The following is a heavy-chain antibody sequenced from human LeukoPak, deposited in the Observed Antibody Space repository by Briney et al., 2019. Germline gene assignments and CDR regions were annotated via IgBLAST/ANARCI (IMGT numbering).Heavy chain of an antibody. CDR2: INPTVGTT. D-gene: IGHD3-16*01. J-gene: IGHJ6*04. CDR1: GYSFTPHY. V-gene: IGHV1-46*01. CDR3: ARGDRVERGGGYGMDV. Sequence: ASMKVSCKASGYSFTPHYVHWVRQAPGQGLEWMGIINPTVGTTFYAQKFQDRVTMTSDTSASIAYLDLSSLRSDDTAVYFCARGDRVERGGGYGMDVWGKGTTVTVSS.